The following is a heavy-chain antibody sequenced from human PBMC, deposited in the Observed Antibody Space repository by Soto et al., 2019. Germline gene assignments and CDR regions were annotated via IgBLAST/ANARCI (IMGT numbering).Heavy chain of an antibody. J-gene: IGHJ4*01. V-gene: IGHV1-46*01. CDR2: INPSGGST. D-gene: IGHD2-21*01. CDR1: GYTFTSYY. Sequence: ASVKVSCKASGYTFTSYYTHWVRQAPGQGLEWMGIINPSGGSTSYAQKFQGRVTMTRDTSTSTVYMELSSLRSEDTAVYYCTTDSYSTITIVRFDHWGHGTLVTVSS. CDR3: TTDSYSTITIVRFDH.